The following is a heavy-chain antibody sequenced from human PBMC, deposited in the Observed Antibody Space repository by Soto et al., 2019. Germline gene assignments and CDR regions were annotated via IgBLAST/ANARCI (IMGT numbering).Heavy chain of an antibody. CDR2: IWYDGSNK. Sequence: GGSLRLSCAASGFTFSSYGMHWVRQAPGKGLEWVAVIWYDGSNKYYADSVKGRFTISRDNSKNTLYLQMNSLRAEDTAVYYCARDEGTNNCSSTSCYFAYWGQGTLVTVSS. J-gene: IGHJ4*02. D-gene: IGHD2-2*01. CDR3: ARDEGTNNCSSTSCYFAY. V-gene: IGHV3-33*01. CDR1: GFTFSSYG.